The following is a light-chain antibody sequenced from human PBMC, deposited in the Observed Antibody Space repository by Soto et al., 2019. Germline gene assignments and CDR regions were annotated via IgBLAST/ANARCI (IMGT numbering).Light chain of an antibody. CDR3: QQYKSYSPYT. J-gene: IGKJ2*01. CDR1: ESISRW. CDR2: RAS. Sequence: DILMTQSPSTLSASVGDRVTITHRARESISRWLAWYQQKPVQAPKLLIHRASTLATGVPSRISGSGSGTDFTLTISNLQPYDFATYYCQQYKSYSPYTFGQGAKVDI. V-gene: IGKV1-5*03.